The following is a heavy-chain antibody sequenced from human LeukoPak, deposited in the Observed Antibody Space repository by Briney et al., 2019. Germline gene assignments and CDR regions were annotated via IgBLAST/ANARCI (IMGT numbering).Heavy chain of an antibody. D-gene: IGHD2-2*01. Sequence: GGSLRLSCAASGFTFSRYWMSWVRQAPGKGLEWVANIKQDGSEKYYVDSVKGRFTISRDNAKNTVYLQMNSLRAEDTAVYYCAVVPYFYMDVWGKGTTVTISS. CDR1: GFTFSRYW. V-gene: IGHV3-7*01. CDR2: IKQDGSEK. J-gene: IGHJ6*03. CDR3: AVVPYFYMDV.